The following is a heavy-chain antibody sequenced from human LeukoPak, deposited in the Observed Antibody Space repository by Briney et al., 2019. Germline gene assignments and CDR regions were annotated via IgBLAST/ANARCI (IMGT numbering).Heavy chain of an antibody. D-gene: IGHD5-18*01. V-gene: IGHV4-34*01. Sequence: SETLSLTCAVYGGSFSGYYWSWIRQPPGKGLEWIGEINHSGSTNYNPSLKSRVTISVDTSKNQFSLKLSSVTAADTAVYYCARGWGYSYGHYYYYGMDVWGQGTTVTVSS. CDR1: GGSFSGYY. J-gene: IGHJ6*02. CDR2: INHSGST. CDR3: ARGWGYSYGHYYYYGMDV.